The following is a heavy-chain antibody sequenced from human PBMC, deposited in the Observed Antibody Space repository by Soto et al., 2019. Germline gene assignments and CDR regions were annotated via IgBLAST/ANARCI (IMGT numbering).Heavy chain of an antibody. CDR2: INPSGGST. CDR3: ARTGRKFWFDP. D-gene: IGHD1-26*01. V-gene: IGHV1-46*03. J-gene: IGHJ5*02. CDR1: GYTFTSYY. Sequence: QVQLVQSGAEVKKPGASVKVSCKASGYTFTSYYMHWVRQAPGQGLEWMGIINPSGGSTSYAQKFQGRVSMTRDTSTSTVYMELSSLRCEDTAVYYCARTGRKFWFDPWGQGTLVTVSS.